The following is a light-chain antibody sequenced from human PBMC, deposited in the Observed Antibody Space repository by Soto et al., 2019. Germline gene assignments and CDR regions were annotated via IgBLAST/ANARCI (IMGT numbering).Light chain of an antibody. CDR2: DAS. CDR3: QQSNTFWA. J-gene: IGKJ1*01. CDR1: QSISSW. Sequence: EIQLNQYTSTLSAFGGERVSRTFRASQSISSWLAWYQQKPGKAPKLLIYDASSLESGVPSRFSGSGSGTEFTLTISGLQPDHFATYYCQQSNTFWAFGQGTKVDIK. V-gene: IGKV1-5*01.